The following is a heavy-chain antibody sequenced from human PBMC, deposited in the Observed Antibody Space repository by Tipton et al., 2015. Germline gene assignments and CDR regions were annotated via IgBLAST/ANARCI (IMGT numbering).Heavy chain of an antibody. J-gene: IGHJ5*02. V-gene: IGHV4-59*01. CDR2: MFYTGIT. CDR3: ARRSTASGPPGRFDP. CDR1: GYSISRYY. D-gene: IGHD5-12*01. Sequence: LRLSCDVSGYSISRYYWNWIRQPPGKGLEWIGYMFYTGITNYNPSLKSRVTMSVATSKNQFSLRLSSVTAADTAVYYCARRSTASGPPGRFDPWGQGTLVTVSS.